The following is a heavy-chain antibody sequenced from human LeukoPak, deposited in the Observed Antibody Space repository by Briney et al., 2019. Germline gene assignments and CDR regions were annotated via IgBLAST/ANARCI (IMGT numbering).Heavy chain of an antibody. Sequence: PGGSLRLSCAASGFTLSSYSMNWVRQAPGKGLEWVSHISSSSSTIYYADSVKGRFTISRDNAKNTLYLQMNSLRAEDTAVYYCARVIRPYSNPGGVIDYWGQGTLVTVSS. V-gene: IGHV3-48*01. CDR2: ISSSSSTI. J-gene: IGHJ4*02. D-gene: IGHD6-13*01. CDR1: GFTLSSYS. CDR3: ARVIRPYSNPGGVIDY.